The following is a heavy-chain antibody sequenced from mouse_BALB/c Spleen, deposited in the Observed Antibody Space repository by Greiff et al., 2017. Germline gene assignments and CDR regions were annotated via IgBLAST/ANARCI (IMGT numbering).Heavy chain of an antibody. J-gene: IGHJ2*01. CDR2: ISYDGSN. Sequence: EVKLVESGPGLVKPSQSLSLTCSVTGYSITSGYYWNWIRQFPGNKLEWMGYISYDGSNNYNPSLKNRISITRDTSKNQFFLKLNSVTTEDTATYYCARGGWVPDYWGQGTTLTVSS. D-gene: IGHD2-3*01. CDR3: ARGGWVPDY. V-gene: IGHV3-6*02. CDR1: GYSITSGYY.